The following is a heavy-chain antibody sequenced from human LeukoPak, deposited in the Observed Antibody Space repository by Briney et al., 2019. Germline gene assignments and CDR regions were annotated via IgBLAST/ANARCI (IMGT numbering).Heavy chain of an antibody. CDR2: IYYSGST. V-gene: IGHV4-59*01. J-gene: IGHJ4*02. CDR1: GGSMSSYY. Sequence: SETLSLTCAVSGGSMSSYYWSWTRQPPGKGLEWIGYIYYSGSTNYNPSLKSRGTISVDTSKNQFSLKLSSVTAADTGVYYCARDVCSGGSCYTDYWGQRTLVTVSS. D-gene: IGHD2-15*01. CDR3: ARDVCSGGSCYTDY.